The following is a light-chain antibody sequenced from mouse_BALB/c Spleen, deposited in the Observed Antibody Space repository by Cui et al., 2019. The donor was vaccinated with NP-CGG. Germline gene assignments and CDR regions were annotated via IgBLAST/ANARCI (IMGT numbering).Light chain of an antibody. V-gene: IGLV1*01. CDR3: ALWYSNHWV. CDR1: TGAVTTNNY. CDR2: GTN. Sequence: QAVVTQESALTTSPGETVTLTCRSSTGAVTTNNYANWVQEKPDHFFTGLIGGTNNRAPGFPAKFSGSLIGDKAALTITGAQTEDEAIYFCALWYSNHWVFGGGTKLTVL. J-gene: IGLJ1*01.